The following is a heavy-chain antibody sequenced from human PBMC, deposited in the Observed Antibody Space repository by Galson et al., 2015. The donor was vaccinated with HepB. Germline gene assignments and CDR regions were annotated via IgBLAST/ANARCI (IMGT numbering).Heavy chain of an antibody. CDR2: IWYDGTKK. D-gene: IGHD4/OR15-4a*01. Sequence: SLRLSCAASGFTFSSHGMHWVRQAPGKGLEWVAVIWYDGTKKYYADSVKGRLTISRDNSKNTLYLQMDSLRAEDTAVYYCARARSNGANYHLVFDSWGQGALVTISS. CDR1: GFTFSSHG. J-gene: IGHJ4*02. CDR3: ARARSNGANYHLVFDS. V-gene: IGHV3-33*01.